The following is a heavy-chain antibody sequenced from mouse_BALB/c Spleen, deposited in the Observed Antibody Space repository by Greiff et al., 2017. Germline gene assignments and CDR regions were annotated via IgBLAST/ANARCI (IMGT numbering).Heavy chain of an antibody. Sequence: QVQLQQPGAELVKPGASVKLSCKASGYTFTSYWMHWVKQRPGQGLDWIGEINPSNGRTNYNEKFKSKATLTVDKSSSTAYMQLSSLTSEDSAVYYCARNFAYWGQGTLVTVSA. CDR3: ARNFAY. J-gene: IGHJ3*01. CDR2: INPSNGRT. CDR1: GYTFTSYW. V-gene: IGHV1S81*02.